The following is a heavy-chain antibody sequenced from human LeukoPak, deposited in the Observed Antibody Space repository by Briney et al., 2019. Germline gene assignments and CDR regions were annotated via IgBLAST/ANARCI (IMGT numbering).Heavy chain of an antibody. CDR1: GGSISRYY. D-gene: IGHD5-18*01. J-gene: IGHJ5*02. CDR2: IYYSGST. V-gene: IGHV4-59*08. Sequence: PSETLSLTCTVSGGSISRYYWSWIRQPPGKGLEWIGYIYYSGSTNYNPSLKSRVTISVDTSKNQFSLKLSSVTAADTAAYYCARHLAGYGLRPWGQGTLVTVSS. CDR3: ARHLAGYGLRP.